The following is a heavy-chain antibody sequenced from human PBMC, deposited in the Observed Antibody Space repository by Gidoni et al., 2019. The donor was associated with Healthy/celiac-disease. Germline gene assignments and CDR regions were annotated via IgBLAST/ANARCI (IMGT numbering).Heavy chain of an antibody. CDR1: GFTFGDYA. V-gene: IGHV3-49*05. CDR2: IRSKAYGGTT. D-gene: IGHD3-3*01. Sequence: EVQLVESGGGLVKPGRSLRLSCTASGFTFGDYAMSWFRQAPGKGLGWVGFIRSKAYGGTTEYAASVKGRFTISRDDSKSIAYLQMNSLKTEDTAVYYCTRSILRFLEWFDYWGQGTLVTVSS. CDR3: TRSILRFLEWFDY. J-gene: IGHJ4*02.